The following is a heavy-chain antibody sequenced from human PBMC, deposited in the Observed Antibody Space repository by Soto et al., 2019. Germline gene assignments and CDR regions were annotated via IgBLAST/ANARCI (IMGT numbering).Heavy chain of an antibody. D-gene: IGHD2-15*01. CDR2: IVVGSGNT. CDR1: GFTFTSSA. J-gene: IGHJ4*02. Sequence: QMQLVQSGPEVKKPGTSVKVSCKASGFTFTSSAVQWVRQARGQRLEWIGWIVVGSGNTNYAQKFQERVTITRDMSTSTAYMELSSLRSEDTAVYYCAAAPYSRPVGAFDYWGQGTLVTDSS. CDR3: AAAPYSRPVGAFDY. V-gene: IGHV1-58*01.